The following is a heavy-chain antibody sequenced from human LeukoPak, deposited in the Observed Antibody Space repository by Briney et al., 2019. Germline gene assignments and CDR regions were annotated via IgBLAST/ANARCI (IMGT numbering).Heavy chain of an antibody. Sequence: GGSLRLSCAASGFTFYTYAMGWVRQAPGKGLEWVSAISGSGGSTWYADSVKGRFTISRDNSKNTLYLQMNSLRAEDTAVYYCAKASSGYDRVMYQFDYWGQGTLVTVSS. CDR1: GFTFYTYA. J-gene: IGHJ4*02. D-gene: IGHD5-12*01. V-gene: IGHV3-23*01. CDR3: AKASSGYDRVMYQFDY. CDR2: ISGSGGST.